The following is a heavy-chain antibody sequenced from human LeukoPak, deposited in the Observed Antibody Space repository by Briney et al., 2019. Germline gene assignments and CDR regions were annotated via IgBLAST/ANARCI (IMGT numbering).Heavy chain of an antibody. CDR3: ARWYSGYDLDAFDI. V-gene: IGHV4-61*02. CDR2: IYTSGST. J-gene: IGHJ3*02. D-gene: IGHD5-12*01. Sequence: SETLSLTCTVSGGSISSGSYYWSWIRQPAGKGLEWIGRIYTSGSTNYNPSLKSRVTISVDTSKNQFSLKLSSVTAADTAVYYCARWYSGYDLDAFDIWGQGTMVTVSS. CDR1: GGSISSGSYY.